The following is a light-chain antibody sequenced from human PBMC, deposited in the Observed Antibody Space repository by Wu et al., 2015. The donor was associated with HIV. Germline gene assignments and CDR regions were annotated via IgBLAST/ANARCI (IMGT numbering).Light chain of an antibody. Sequence: EIVMTQSPATLSVSPGERATLSCRASQSISSNLAWYQQKPGQSPRLLIYGASSRATGIPARFSGSGSGTEFTLTLSSMQSEDFGVYYCQQYNNWPPYTFGQGTNLEIK. J-gene: IGKJ2*01. CDR3: QQYNNWPPYT. V-gene: IGKV3-15*01. CDR2: GAS. CDR1: QSISSN.